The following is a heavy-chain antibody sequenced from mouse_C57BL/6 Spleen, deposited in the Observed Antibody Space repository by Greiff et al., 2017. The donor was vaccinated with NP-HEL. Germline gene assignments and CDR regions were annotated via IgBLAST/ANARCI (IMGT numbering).Heavy chain of an antibody. CDR2: IDPSDSET. J-gene: IGHJ1*03. CDR3: ARPYYYGSGNWYCDV. CDR1: GYTFTSYW. V-gene: IGHV1-52*01. Sequence: QVQLQQPGAELVRPGSSVKLSCKASGYTFTSYWMHWVKQRPIQGLEWIGNIDPSDSETHYNQKFKDKATLTVDKSSSTAYMQLSSLTSEDSAVYDCARPYYYGSGNWYCDVWGTGTTVTVSS. D-gene: IGHD1-1*01.